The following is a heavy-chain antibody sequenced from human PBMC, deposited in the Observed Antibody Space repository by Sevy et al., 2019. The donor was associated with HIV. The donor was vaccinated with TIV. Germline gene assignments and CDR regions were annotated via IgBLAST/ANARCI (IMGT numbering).Heavy chain of an antibody. V-gene: IGHV4-59*01. CDR3: ARGDYYDSSGYYYGNYYFDY. J-gene: IGHJ4*02. Sequence: SETLSLTCTVSGGSISSYYWSWIRQPPGKGLEWIGYIYYSGSTNYNPSLKSRLTISVDTSKNQFSLKLSSVTAADTAVYYCARGDYYDSSGYYYGNYYFDYWGQGTLVTVSS. CDR1: GGSISSYY. CDR2: IYYSGST. D-gene: IGHD3-22*01.